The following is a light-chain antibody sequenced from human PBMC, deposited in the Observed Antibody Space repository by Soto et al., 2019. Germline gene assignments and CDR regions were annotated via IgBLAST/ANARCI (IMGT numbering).Light chain of an antibody. CDR2: GAS. CDR3: QQRYRTPIT. CDR1: QRINSY. Sequence: DIQMTQSPSSLSASVGDRVTISCRTSQRINSYLNWYQQKPGEAPTLLIYGASSLKSGVPSRFSGSGSGTDFTLAINSLQPEDFATYYCQQRYRTPITFGQGTRLEIK. V-gene: IGKV1-39*01. J-gene: IGKJ5*01.